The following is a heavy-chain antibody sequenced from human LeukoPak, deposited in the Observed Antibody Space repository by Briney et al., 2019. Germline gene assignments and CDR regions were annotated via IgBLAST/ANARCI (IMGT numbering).Heavy chain of an antibody. CDR2: INPNSGGT. D-gene: IGHD4-17*01. V-gene: IGHV1-2*02. J-gene: IGHJ6*02. CDR3: ARGRATVTTDGMDV. CDR1: GYTFTGYY. Sequence: ASVEVSCKASGYTFTGYYMHWVRQAPGQGLEWMGWINPNSGGTNYAQKFQGGVTMTRNTSISTAYMELSSLRSEDTAVYYCARGRATVTTDGMDVWGQGTTVTVSS.